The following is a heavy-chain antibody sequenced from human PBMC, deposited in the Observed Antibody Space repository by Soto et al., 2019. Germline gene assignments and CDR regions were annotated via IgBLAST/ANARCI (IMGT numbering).Heavy chain of an antibody. Sequence: QVQLVQSGAEVKKPGSSVKVSCKASGGTFSSYTISWVRQAPGQGLEWMGRIIPILGIANYAQKFQGRVTITADKSTSTAYMELSSLRSEDTAVYYCARKEGDGYREEWFDPWGQGTLVTVSS. CDR2: IIPILGIA. CDR1: GGTFSSYT. CDR3: ARKEGDGYREEWFDP. J-gene: IGHJ5*02. D-gene: IGHD5-12*01. V-gene: IGHV1-69*02.